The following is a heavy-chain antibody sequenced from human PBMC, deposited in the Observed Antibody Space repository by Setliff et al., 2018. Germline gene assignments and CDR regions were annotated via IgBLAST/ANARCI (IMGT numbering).Heavy chain of an antibody. Sequence: SLRLSGPASGFTFRSYEMNWVRQAPGKGLEWVSYISSSGSTIYYADSVKGRFTFSRDNAKNSLYLQMNSLRAEDTAVYYCACPDILTGLYDYWGQGTLVTVSS. J-gene: IGHJ4*02. CDR1: GFTFRSYE. CDR2: ISSSGSTI. D-gene: IGHD3-9*01. V-gene: IGHV3-48*03. CDR3: ACPDILTGLYDY.